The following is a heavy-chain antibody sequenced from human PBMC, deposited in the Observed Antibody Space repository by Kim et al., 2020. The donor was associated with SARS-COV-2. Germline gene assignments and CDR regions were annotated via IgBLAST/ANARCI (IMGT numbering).Heavy chain of an antibody. V-gene: IGHV3-23*01. CDR3: AKPYPYYDFWSGTYYYYYMDV. CDR1: GFTFSNYA. J-gene: IGHJ6*03. D-gene: IGHD3-3*01. Sequence: GSLRLSCAASGFTFSNYAMSWVRQAPGKGLEWVSAISGSGGSTYYADSVKGRFTISRDNSKNTLYLQMNSLRAEDTAVYYCAKPYPYYDFWSGTYYYYYMDVWGKGTTVTVSS. CDR2: ISGSGGST.